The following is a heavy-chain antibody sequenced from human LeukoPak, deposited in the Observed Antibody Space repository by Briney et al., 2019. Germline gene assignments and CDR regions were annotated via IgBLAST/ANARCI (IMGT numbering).Heavy chain of an antibody. CDR2: ISSSGSTI. D-gene: IGHD6-19*01. CDR3: ARTMAVALLDY. V-gene: IGHV3-48*03. CDR1: EFTFSSYE. Sequence: GGSLRLSCEASEFTFSSYEMNWVRQAPGKGLEWVSYISSSGSTIYYADSVKGRFTISRDNAKNSLYLQMNSLRAEDTAVYYCARTMAVALLDYWGQGTLVTVSS. J-gene: IGHJ4*02.